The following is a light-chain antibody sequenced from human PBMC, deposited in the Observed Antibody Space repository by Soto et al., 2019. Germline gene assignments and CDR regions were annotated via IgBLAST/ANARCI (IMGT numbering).Light chain of an antibody. J-gene: IGKJ1*01. CDR3: QQYNDNWT. V-gene: IGKV1-5*03. Sequence: DIQMTQSPSTLSASVGDRVTITCRASQSISSWLAWYQQKPGKAPKLLIYKASTLQSGVPSRFSGGGSGTEFTLAISSLQPDDFATYYCQQYNDNWTFGQGTKVDIK. CDR1: QSISSW. CDR2: KAS.